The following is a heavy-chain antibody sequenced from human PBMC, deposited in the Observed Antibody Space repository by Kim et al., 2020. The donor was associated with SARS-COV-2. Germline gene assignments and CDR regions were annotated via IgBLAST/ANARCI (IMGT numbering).Heavy chain of an antibody. V-gene: IGHV1-46*01. J-gene: IGHJ4*02. D-gene: IGHD2-2*01. CDR3: ARGSIVVVPAATPVGY. Sequence: KFQGRVTMTRDTSTSTVYMELSSLRSEDTAVYYCARGSIVVVPAATPVGYWGQGTLVTVSS.